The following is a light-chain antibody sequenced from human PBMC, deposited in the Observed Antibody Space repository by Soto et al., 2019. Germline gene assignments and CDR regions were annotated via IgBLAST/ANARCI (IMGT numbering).Light chain of an antibody. CDR2: DAS. J-gene: IGKJ4*02. V-gene: IGKV3-20*01. CDR3: QQYGSTPLT. CDR1: QSVKTNY. Sequence: EIVLKQSPDTLSLSPGERATLSCRASQSVKTNYLAWYQQKPGQPPRFLIYDASSRATGIPDRFSGSGSGTDFTLTISRLEPEEFAVYYCQQYGSTPLTCGGGTNVDIK.